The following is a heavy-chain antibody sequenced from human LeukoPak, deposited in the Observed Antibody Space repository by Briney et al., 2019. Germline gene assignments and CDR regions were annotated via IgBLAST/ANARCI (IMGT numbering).Heavy chain of an antibody. CDR1: GGSFSGYY. V-gene: IGHV4-34*01. CDR3: ATYLGGDYSGPIRDNWFDP. Sequence: PSETLSLTCAVYGGSFSGYYWSWIRQPPGKGLEWIGEINHSGSTNYNPSLKSRVTISVDTSKNQFSLKLSSVTAADTAVYYCATYLGGDYSGPIRDNWFDPWGQGTLVTVSS. CDR2: INHSGST. D-gene: IGHD4-17*01. J-gene: IGHJ5*02.